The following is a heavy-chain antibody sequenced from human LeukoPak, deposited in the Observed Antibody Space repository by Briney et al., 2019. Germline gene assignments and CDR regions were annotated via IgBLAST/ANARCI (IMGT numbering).Heavy chain of an antibody. CDR2: IGGDGRT. Sequence: PVGSLPLSCAVSGFTFNDYAMNEVRQSPAKGLEWVSFIGGDGRTNYADSVQGRFTISRDNSRNSLYLQMNSLRLGDTALYYCATDCSSDRCYSLWGRGTLVTVSS. V-gene: IGHV3-43*02. CDR1: GFTFNDYA. D-gene: IGHD2-15*01. J-gene: IGHJ4*02. CDR3: ATDCSSDRCYSL.